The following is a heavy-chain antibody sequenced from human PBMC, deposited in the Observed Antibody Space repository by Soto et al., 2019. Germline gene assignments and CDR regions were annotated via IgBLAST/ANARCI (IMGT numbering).Heavy chain of an antibody. CDR1: GYTFTSYA. CDR2: INAGNGNT. D-gene: IGHD3-3*01. V-gene: IGHV1-3*05. Sequence: QVQLVQSGAEEKKPGASVKVSCKASGYTFTSYAMHWVRQAPGQRLEWMGWINAGNGNTKYSQKFQGRVTLTRDTSGSPAYMEVSSLRSDDTAVYYCARGGFGRGMDVWGQGTTVTVSS. CDR3: ARGGFGRGMDV. J-gene: IGHJ6*02.